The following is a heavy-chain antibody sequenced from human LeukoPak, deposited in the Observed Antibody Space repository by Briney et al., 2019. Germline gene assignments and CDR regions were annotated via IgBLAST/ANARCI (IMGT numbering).Heavy chain of an antibody. CDR1: GGTFSSYA. Sequence: SVKVSCKASGGTFSSYAISWVRQAPGQRLEWMGGIIPIFGTANYAQKFQGRVTTTTDESASTAYMELSSLRSEDTAVYYCARLRGSAAAWFDPWGQGTLVTVPS. CDR3: ARLRGSAAAWFDP. CDR2: IIPIFGTA. J-gene: IGHJ5*02. V-gene: IGHV1-69*05. D-gene: IGHD6-13*01.